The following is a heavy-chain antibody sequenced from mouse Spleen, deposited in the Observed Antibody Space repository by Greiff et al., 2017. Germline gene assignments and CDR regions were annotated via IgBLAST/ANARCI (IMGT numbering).Heavy chain of an antibody. CDR2: IDPANGNT. V-gene: IGHV14-3*02. CDR1: GFNIKDTY. Sequence: VQLQQSGAELVKPGASVKLSCTASGFNIKDTYMHWVKQRPEQGLEWIGRIDPANGNTKYDPKFQGKATITADTSSNTAYLQLSSLTSEDTAVYYCARDYYGSSYDWGQGTTLTVSS. D-gene: IGHD1-1*01. J-gene: IGHJ2*01. CDR3: ARDYYGSSYD.